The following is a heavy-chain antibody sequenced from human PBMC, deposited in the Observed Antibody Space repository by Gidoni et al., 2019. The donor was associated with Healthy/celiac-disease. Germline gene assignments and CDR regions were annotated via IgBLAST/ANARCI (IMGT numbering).Heavy chain of an antibody. CDR1: GFTFSRYA. CDR3: AKGDYYGSGYGMDV. V-gene: IGHV3-23*01. Sequence: EVQLLESGGGLVQPGGSLRVSCAASGFTFSRYAMSCVRQAPGKGLEWVSAISGSGGSTYYADSVKGRFTISRDNSKNTLYLQMNSLRAEDTAVYYCAKGDYYGSGYGMDVWGQGTTVTVSS. D-gene: IGHD3-10*01. J-gene: IGHJ6*02. CDR2: ISGSGGST.